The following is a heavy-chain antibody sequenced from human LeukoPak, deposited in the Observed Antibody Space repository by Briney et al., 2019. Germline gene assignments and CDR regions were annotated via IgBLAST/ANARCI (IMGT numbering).Heavy chain of an antibody. CDR3: AREGPTGYSTPVRY. D-gene: IGHD6-13*01. V-gene: IGHV3-48*01. J-gene: IGHJ4*02. CDR2: ISSSSSTI. Sequence: GGSLRLSCAASGFTFSSYSMNWVRQAPGKGLEWVSYISSSSSTIYYADSVKGRFTISRDNAKKSLYLQMNSLRAEDTAVYYCAREGPTGYSTPVRYWGQGTLVTVSS. CDR1: GFTFSSYS.